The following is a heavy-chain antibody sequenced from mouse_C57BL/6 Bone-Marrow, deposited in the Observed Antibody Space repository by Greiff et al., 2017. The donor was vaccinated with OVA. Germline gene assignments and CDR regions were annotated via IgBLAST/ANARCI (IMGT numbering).Heavy chain of an antibody. D-gene: IGHD1-1*02. CDR2: IYPGSGST. J-gene: IGHJ4*01. V-gene: IGHV1-55*01. Sequence: QVPLQQPGAELVKPGASVKMSCKASGYTFTSYWITWVTQRPGPGLEWIGDIYPGSGSTNYNEKFKSKATLTVDTSSSTAYMQLSSLTAEDAAVYDCACGWNYARDDGGQGTSVTGAS. CDR1: GYTFTSYW. CDR3: ACGWNYARDD.